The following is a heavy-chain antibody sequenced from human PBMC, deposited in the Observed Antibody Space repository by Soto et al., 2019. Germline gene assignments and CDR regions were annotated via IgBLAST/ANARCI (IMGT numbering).Heavy chain of an antibody. V-gene: IGHV4-61*01. CDR1: DASVWSDSYF. D-gene: IGHD1-26*01. Sequence: QVQLRESGPGLLKPSETLSLTCTVSDASVWSDSYFWTWIRQPPGKGLEWIAYISHPGDTNYNPSLKRRATISIDTSRNQFSLTVTSVTAADTAVYFCARIVVGVTVDLWGQGSLVTVSS. J-gene: IGHJ4*02. CDR2: ISHPGDT. CDR3: ARIVVGVTVDL.